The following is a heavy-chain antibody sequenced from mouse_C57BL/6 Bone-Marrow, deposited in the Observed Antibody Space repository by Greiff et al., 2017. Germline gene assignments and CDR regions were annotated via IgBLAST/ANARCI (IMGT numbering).Heavy chain of an antibody. CDR2: IYPRSGNT. CDR3: ASLRGSSDY. D-gene: IGHD1-1*01. V-gene: IGHV1-81*01. Sequence: VKLVESGAELARPGASVKLSCKASGYTFTSYGISWVKQRTGQGLEWIGEIYPRSGNTYYNEKFKGKATLTADKSSSTAYMELRSLTSEDSAVYFCASLRGSSDYWGQGTTLTVSS. CDR1: GYTFTSYG. J-gene: IGHJ2*01.